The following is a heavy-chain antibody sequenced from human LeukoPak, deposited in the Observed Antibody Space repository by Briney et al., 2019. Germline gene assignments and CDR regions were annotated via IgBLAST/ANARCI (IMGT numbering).Heavy chain of an antibody. J-gene: IGHJ5*02. D-gene: IGHD5-12*01. Sequence: ASVKVSCKASGYTFTGYYMHWVRQAPGQRLEWMGWINAGNGNTKYSQKFQGRVTITRDTSASTAYMELSSLRSEDTAVYYCARGWLRNWFDPWGQGTLVTVSS. CDR2: INAGNGNT. CDR3: ARGWLRNWFDP. V-gene: IGHV1-3*01. CDR1: GYTFTGYY.